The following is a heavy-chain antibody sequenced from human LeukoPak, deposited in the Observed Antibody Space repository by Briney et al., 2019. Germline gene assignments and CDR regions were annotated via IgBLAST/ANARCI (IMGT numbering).Heavy chain of an antibody. CDR2: IYHSGTT. CDR1: GDSITRGGYY. J-gene: IGHJ4*02. D-gene: IGHD4-11*01. Sequence: SETLSLTCTVSGDSITRGGYYWSWVRQHPGKGLEWVGFIYHSGTTFYNPSLDSRATISVDTSQNQFSLKLTSVTAADTAVYYCARAVDYRNYFDYWGQGTLVTVSS. CDR3: ARAVDYRNYFDY. V-gene: IGHV4-31*03.